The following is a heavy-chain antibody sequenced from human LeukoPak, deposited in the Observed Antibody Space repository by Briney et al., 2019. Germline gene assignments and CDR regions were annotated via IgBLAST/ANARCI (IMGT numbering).Heavy chain of an antibody. CDR3: AKAFSYDILTGYAY. J-gene: IGHJ4*02. Sequence: PGGSLRLSCAASGFTFDDYAMHWVRQAPGKGLEWVSGISWNSGSIGYADSVKGRFTISRDNAKNSLYLQMNSLRAEDTALYYCAKAFSYDILTGYAYWGQGTLVTVSS. CDR2: ISWNSGSI. CDR1: GFTFDDYA. V-gene: IGHV3-9*01. D-gene: IGHD3-9*01.